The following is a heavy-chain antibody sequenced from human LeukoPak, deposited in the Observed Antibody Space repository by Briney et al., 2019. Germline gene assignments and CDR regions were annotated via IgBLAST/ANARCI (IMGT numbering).Heavy chain of an antibody. CDR2: INWDGSST. CDR3: AKTGSSWAHFDY. D-gene: IGHD6-13*01. J-gene: IGHJ4*02. CDR1: GFTSDDYA. V-gene: IGHV3-43D*04. Sequence: GGSLRLSCAASGFTSDDYAMHWVRQAPGEGLGWVSLINWDGSSTYYADSVKGRFTISRDNSKNSLYLQMNSLRAEDTALYYCAKTGSSWAHFDYWGQGTLVTVSS.